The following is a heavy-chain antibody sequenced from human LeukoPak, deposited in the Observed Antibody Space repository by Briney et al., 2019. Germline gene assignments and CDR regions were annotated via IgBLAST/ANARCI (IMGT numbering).Heavy chain of an antibody. J-gene: IGHJ4*02. D-gene: IGHD2/OR15-2a*01. CDR2: IYPGDSDT. Sequence: GESLNISCKGSGYIFTNYWIGWGRQLPGRGVEWMGIIYPGDSDTRYSPSFQGQDTISADKSISTAYLQWSSLKASDTAMYYCARHNCTSTTKSRHYFDYWGQGTLVTVSA. CDR1: GYIFTNYW. V-gene: IGHV5-51*01. CDR3: ARHNCTSTTKSRHYFDY.